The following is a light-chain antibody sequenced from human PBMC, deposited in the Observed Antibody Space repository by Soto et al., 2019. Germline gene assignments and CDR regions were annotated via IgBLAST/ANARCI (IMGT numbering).Light chain of an antibody. CDR2: AAS. J-gene: IGKJ3*01. CDR3: QQGHSMPFT. V-gene: IGKV1-39*01. Sequence: DIQMTQSPSSLSASVGDRVTITCRASQSITNSLNWYQHKPGKAPTLVVYAASSLQSGVPSRFTASGSAIDFTLTISSLQPEYFATYFCQQGHSMPFTFGPATNVDIK. CDR1: QSITNS.